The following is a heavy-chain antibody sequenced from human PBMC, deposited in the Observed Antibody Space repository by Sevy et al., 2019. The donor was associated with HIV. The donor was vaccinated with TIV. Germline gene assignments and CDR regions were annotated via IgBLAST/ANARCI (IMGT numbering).Heavy chain of an antibody. CDR3: AKDSGYDYATPDTYYYYGMDV. D-gene: IGHD5-12*01. CDR1: GFTFDDYA. V-gene: IGHV3-9*01. J-gene: IGHJ6*02. Sequence: GGSLRLSCAASGFTFDDYAMHWVRQAPGKGLEWVSGISWNSGSIGYADSVKGRFTISRDNAKNSLYLQMNSLRAEDTALYYCAKDSGYDYATPDTYYYYGMDVWGQGTTVTVSS. CDR2: ISWNSGSI.